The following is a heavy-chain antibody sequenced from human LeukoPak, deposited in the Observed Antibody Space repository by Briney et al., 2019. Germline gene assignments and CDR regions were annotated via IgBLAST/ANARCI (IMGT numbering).Heavy chain of an antibody. CDR1: GFTFSYSW. CDR3: ARVVLSFGDYYLDS. D-gene: IGHD3-10*01. CDR2: INTDGSGL. J-gene: IGHJ4*02. V-gene: IGHV3-74*01. Sequence: GGALRLSCVASGFTFSYSWMNWVRQAPGKGLVWVSRINTDGSGLNYADAVMGRFTISRDNAKNMLYLQMNSLKNEDTAVYFCARVVLSFGDYYLDSWGQGTLVTVSS.